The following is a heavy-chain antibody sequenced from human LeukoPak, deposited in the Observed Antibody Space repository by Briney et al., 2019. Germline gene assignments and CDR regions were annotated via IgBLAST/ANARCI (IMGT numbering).Heavy chain of an antibody. CDR1: GFTFSSYA. V-gene: IGHV4-34*01. J-gene: IGHJ5*02. Sequence: GSLRLSCAASGFTFSSYAMSWIRQPPGKGLEWIGEINHSGSTNYNPSLKSRVTISVDTSKNQFSLKLSSVTAADTAVYYCASLAAAGHSNWFDPWGQGTLVTVSS. CDR3: ASLAAAGHSNWFDP. D-gene: IGHD6-13*01. CDR2: INHSGST.